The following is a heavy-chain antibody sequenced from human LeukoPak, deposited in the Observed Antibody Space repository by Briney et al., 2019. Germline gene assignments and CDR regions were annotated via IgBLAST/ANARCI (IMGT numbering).Heavy chain of an antibody. D-gene: IGHD2-2*01. CDR2: IIPILGIA. Sequence: GSSVKVSCKASGGTFSSYTISWVRQAPGQGLEWMGRIIPILGIANYAQKFQGRVTITADKSTSTAYMELSSRRSEDTAVYYCASTYCSSTSCYYGRWGQGTLVTVSS. V-gene: IGHV1-69*02. CDR3: ASTYCSSTSCYYGR. J-gene: IGHJ1*01. CDR1: GGTFSSYT.